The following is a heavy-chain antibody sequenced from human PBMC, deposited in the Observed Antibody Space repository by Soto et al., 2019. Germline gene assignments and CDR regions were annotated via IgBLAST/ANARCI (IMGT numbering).Heavy chain of an antibody. J-gene: IGHJ4*02. V-gene: IGHV1-45*02. CDR1: GNTFTYRY. Sequence: SVKVSCKALGNTFTYRYLHWVRQAPGQALEWMGWITPFSGDVHYAQKFQERVTITRDRSINAAYMQMSSLRSEDTAMYFCAGGGAGSGPFTWELPDHWGQGTLVTVSS. CDR3: AGGGAGSGPFTWELPDH. CDR2: ITPFSGDV. D-gene: IGHD1-26*01.